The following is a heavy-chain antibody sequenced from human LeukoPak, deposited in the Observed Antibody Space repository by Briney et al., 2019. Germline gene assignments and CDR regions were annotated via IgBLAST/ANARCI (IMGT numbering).Heavy chain of an antibody. D-gene: IGHD7-27*01. Sequence: GGSLRLSCGATGFTISSYWMHWVRQAPGKGLVWVSRINGDGSSTTYADSVKGRFTISRDNARNSLYLQMNSLRAEDTAVYYCAREAGTGERWYFDLWGRGTLVTVSS. V-gene: IGHV3-74*03. CDR3: AREAGTGERWYFDL. J-gene: IGHJ2*01. CDR1: GFTISSYW. CDR2: INGDGSST.